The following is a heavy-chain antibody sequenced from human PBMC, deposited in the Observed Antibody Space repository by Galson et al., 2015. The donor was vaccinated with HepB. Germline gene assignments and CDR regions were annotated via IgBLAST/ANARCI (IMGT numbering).Heavy chain of an antibody. D-gene: IGHD1-26*01. V-gene: IGHV4-59*01. CDR3: ARAAGGSYYYYYMDV. Sequence: ETLSLTCTVSGGSISSYYWSWIRQPPGKGLEWIGYIYYSGSTNYNPSLKSRVTISVDTSKNQFSLKLSSVTAADTAVYYCARAAGGSYYYYYMDVWGKGTTVTVSS. CDR2: IYYSGST. J-gene: IGHJ6*03. CDR1: GGSISSYY.